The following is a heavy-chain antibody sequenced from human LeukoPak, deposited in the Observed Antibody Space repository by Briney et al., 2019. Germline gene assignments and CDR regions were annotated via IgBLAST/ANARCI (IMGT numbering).Heavy chain of an antibody. CDR2: IYHSGST. J-gene: IGHJ4*02. Sequence: PSETLSLTCTVSGYSISSGYYWGWIRQPPGKGLEWIGSIYHSGSTYYNPSLKSRVTISVDTSKNQFSLKLSSVTAADTAVYYCARRSDYGDYAQWGQGTLVTVSS. V-gene: IGHV4-38-2*02. CDR3: ARRSDYGDYAQ. D-gene: IGHD4-17*01. CDR1: GYSISSGYY.